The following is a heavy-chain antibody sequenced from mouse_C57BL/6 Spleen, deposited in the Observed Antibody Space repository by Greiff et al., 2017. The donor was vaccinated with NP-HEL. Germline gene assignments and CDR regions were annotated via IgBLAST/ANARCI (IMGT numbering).Heavy chain of an antibody. J-gene: IGHJ2*01. Sequence: VHVKQSGPELVKPGASVKMSCKASGYTFTDYNMHWVKQSHGKSLEWIGYINPNNGGTSYNQKFKGKATLTVNKSSSTAYMELRSLTSEDSAVYYCARVDVSYFDYWGQGTTLTVSS. CDR3: ARVDVSYFDY. CDR2: INPNNGGT. CDR1: GYTFTDYN. V-gene: IGHV1-22*01.